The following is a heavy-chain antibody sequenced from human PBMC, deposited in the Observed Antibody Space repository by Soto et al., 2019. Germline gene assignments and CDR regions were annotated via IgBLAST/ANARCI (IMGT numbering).Heavy chain of an antibody. J-gene: IGHJ4*02. D-gene: IGHD1-26*01. CDR3: VKEMAGSYYSAYHFDY. V-gene: IGHV3-30*18. Sequence: QVQLVESGGGVVQPGKSLSLSCVASGFTFSSYGMHWVRQAPGKGLEWVALISYDGSQKYFGVSVKGRFTISRDNSKNTMYLESNSLRGVDTALYYCVKEMAGSYYSAYHFDYWGQGTQVTVSS. CDR1: GFTFSSYG. CDR2: ISYDGSQK.